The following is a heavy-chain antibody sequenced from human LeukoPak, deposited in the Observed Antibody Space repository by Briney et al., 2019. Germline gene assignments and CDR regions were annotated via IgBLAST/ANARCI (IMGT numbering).Heavy chain of an antibody. CDR1: GGSISSGDYY. CDR2: IYYSGST. CDR3: ARGGSGLGGAFDI. D-gene: IGHD3-10*01. J-gene: IGHJ3*02. Sequence: PSETLSLTCTVSGGSISSGDYYWRWIRQPRGKGLEWIGYIYYSGSTYYNPSRKSRFTISVDTSKNQFSLKLSSVTAADTAVYYCARGGSGLGGAFDIWGQGTMVTVSS. V-gene: IGHV4-30-4*08.